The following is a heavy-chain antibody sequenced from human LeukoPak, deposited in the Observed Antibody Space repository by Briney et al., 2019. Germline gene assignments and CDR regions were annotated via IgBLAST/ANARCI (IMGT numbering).Heavy chain of an antibody. V-gene: IGHV3-73*01. CDR2: IRSKANSYAT. J-gene: IGHJ4*02. D-gene: IGHD5-12*01. CDR3: TSLGGYPDY. CDR1: GLTFSNAW. Sequence: GGSLRLSCVVSGLTFSNAWMTWVRLASGKGLEWVGRIRSKANSYATAYAASVKGRFTISRDDSKNTAYLQMNSLKTEDTAVYYCTSLGGYPDYWGQGTLVTVSS.